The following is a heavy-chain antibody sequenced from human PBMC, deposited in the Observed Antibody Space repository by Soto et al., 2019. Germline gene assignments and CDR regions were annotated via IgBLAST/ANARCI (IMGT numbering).Heavy chain of an antibody. J-gene: IGHJ4*02. Sequence: GGSLRLSCAASGFTFSSYAMHWVRQAPGKGLEWVAVISYDGSNKYYADSVKGRFTISRDNSKNTLYLQMNSLRAEDTAVYYCARWRGGDYDFWSGYYGDYYFDYWGQVTLVTVSS. D-gene: IGHD3-3*01. CDR1: GFTFSSYA. V-gene: IGHV3-30-3*01. CDR3: ARWRGGDYDFWSGYYGDYYFDY. CDR2: ISYDGSNK.